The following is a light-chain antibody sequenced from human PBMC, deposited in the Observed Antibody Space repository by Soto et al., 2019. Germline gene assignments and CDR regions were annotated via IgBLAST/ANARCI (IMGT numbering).Light chain of an antibody. V-gene: IGLV2-23*03. CDR1: SSDVGSYNL. J-gene: IGLJ2*01. Sequence: QSALTQPASVSGSPGQSITISCTGTSSDVGSYNLVSWYQQHPGKAPKLMIYEGSKRPSGVSNRFSVSKSGNTASLTIYGLQAEDEADYYCCSYAGSSTFKVFGGGTQLTFL. CDR2: EGS. CDR3: CSYAGSSTFKV.